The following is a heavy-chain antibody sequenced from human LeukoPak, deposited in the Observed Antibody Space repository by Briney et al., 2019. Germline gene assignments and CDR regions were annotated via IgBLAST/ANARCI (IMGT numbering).Heavy chain of an antibody. CDR1: GGSISSYY. J-gene: IGHJ5*02. CDR2: IYYSGGT. CDR3: ARAPYSSGWYDWFDP. D-gene: IGHD6-19*01. Sequence: SETLSLTCTVSGGSISSYYWSWIRQPPGKGLEWIGYIYYSGGTNYNPSLKSRVTISVDTSKNQFSLKLSSVTAADTAVYYCARAPYSSGWYDWFDPWGQGTLVTVSS. V-gene: IGHV4-59*01.